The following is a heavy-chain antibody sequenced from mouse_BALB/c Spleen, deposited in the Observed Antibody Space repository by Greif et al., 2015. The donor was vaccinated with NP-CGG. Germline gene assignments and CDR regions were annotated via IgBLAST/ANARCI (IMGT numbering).Heavy chain of an antibody. CDR1: GYTFTSYY. V-gene: IGHV1S56*01. Sequence: QVQLQQSGPELVKPGASVRISCKASGYTFTSYYVHWVKQRPGQGLEWIGWIYPGNVNTKYNEKFKGKATLTADKSSSTAYMQLSSLTSEDSAVYFCARYYRYDYFDYWGQGTTLIVSS. D-gene: IGHD2-14*01. CDR2: IYPGNVNT. CDR3: ARYYRYDYFDY. J-gene: IGHJ2*01.